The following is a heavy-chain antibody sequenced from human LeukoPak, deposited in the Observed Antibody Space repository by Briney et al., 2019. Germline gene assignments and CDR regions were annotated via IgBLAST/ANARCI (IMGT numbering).Heavy chain of an antibody. CDR2: IFGSGGSP. V-gene: IGHV3-23*01. J-gene: IGHJ4*02. Sequence: GASLRLSCEASGFTFGSHAMYWVRQAPGKGLEWVAGIFGSGGSPHYADSVKGRFTISRDNSRNTVYLQINSLRAEDTAVYYCGKTTVGYSSGQKPAWPVDYSGQGTLVTVSS. D-gene: IGHD5-18*01. CDR1: GFTFGSHA. CDR3: GKTTVGYSSGQKPAWPVDY.